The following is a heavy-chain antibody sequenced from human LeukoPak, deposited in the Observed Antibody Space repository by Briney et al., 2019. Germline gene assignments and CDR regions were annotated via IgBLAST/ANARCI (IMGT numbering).Heavy chain of an antibody. CDR2: INPNSGGT. CDR3: ASFRDIVVVPAAIESFDI. D-gene: IGHD2-2*01. J-gene: IGHJ3*02. CDR1: GYTFTGYY. V-gene: IGHV1-2*06. Sequence: ASVKVSCKASGYTFTGYYMHWVRQAPGQGLEWMVRINPNSGGTNYAQKFQGRVTMTRDTSISTAYMELSRLRSDDTAVYYCASFRDIVVVPAAIESFDIWGQGTMVTVSS.